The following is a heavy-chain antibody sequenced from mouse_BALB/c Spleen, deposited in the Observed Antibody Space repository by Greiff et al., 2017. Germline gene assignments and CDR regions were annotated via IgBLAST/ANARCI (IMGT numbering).Heavy chain of an antibody. Sequence: QVQLQQSGAELVRPGTSVKVSCKASGYAFTNYLIEWVKQRPGQGLEWIGVINPGSGGTNYNEKFKGKATLTADKSSSTAYMQLSSLTSDDSAVYFCARLAYYGNYGTMDYWGQGTSVTVSS. D-gene: IGHD2-10*01. CDR2: INPGSGGT. J-gene: IGHJ4*01. CDR3: ARLAYYGNYGTMDY. V-gene: IGHV1-54*01. CDR1: GYAFTNYL.